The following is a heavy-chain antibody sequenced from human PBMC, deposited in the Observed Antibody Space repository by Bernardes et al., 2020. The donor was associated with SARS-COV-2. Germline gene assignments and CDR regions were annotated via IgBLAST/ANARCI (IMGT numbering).Heavy chain of an antibody. Sequence: GGSLRLSRAASGFTVSSNYMSWVRQAPGKGLEWVSVIYSGGSTYYADSVKGRFTISRHNSKNTLYLQMNSLRAEDTAVYYCARDNGGYCSSTSCYYYMDVWGKGTTVTVSS. CDR1: GFTVSSNY. CDR2: IYSGGST. J-gene: IGHJ6*03. D-gene: IGHD2-2*03. CDR3: ARDNGGYCSSTSCYYYMDV. V-gene: IGHV3-53*04.